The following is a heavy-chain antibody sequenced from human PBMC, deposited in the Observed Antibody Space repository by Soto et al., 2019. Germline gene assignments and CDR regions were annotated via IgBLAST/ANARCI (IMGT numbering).Heavy chain of an antibody. V-gene: IGHV4-34*01. CDR3: ARGDPPTRYCSGGSCYSKHYYYYYYMDV. J-gene: IGHJ6*03. CDR2: INHSGST. CDR1: GGSFSGYY. D-gene: IGHD2-15*01. Sequence: PSETLSLTCAVYGGSFSGYYWSWIRQPPGKGLEWIGEINHSGSTNYNPSLKSRVTISVDTSKNQFSLKLSPVTAADTAVYYCARGDPPTRYCSGGSCYSKHYYYYYYMDVWGKGTTVTVSS.